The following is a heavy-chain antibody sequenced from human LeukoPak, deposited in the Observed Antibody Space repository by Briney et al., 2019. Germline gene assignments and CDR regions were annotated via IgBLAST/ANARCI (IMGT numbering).Heavy chain of an antibody. V-gene: IGHV3-74*01. Sequence: HSGGSLRLSCAASGFTFSSYWMNWVRQAPGKGLVWVSRIASDGSSTTYADSVKGRFSISRDNAKNTLYLQMNSLRAEDTAVYYCARDPISFTGPDYWGQGTLVTVSS. J-gene: IGHJ4*02. D-gene: IGHD4-11*01. CDR2: IASDGSST. CDR1: GFTFSSYW. CDR3: ARDPISFTGPDY.